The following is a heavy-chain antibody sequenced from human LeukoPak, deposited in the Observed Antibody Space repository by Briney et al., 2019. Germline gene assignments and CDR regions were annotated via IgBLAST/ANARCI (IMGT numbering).Heavy chain of an antibody. D-gene: IGHD6-6*01. Sequence: SETLSLTCAVYGGSFSGYYWSWIRQHPGKGLEWMGCIYYSGSTYYNPSLNSRLTISVDTSKNQFSLKLRSVTAADTAIYYCAREIHSSFFDYWGQGSLVTVSS. V-gene: IGHV4-34*09. CDR2: IYYSGST. CDR1: GGSFSGYY. CDR3: AREIHSSFFDY. J-gene: IGHJ4*02.